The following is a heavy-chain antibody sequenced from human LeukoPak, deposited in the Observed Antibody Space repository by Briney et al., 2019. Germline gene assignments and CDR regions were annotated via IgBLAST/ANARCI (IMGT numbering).Heavy chain of an antibody. Sequence: PSETLSLTCAVYGGSISGYYWSWIRQPPGKGLEWVGEIHYTGGTSYNPSLKSRATRSIDTSRTQLSLNLSSVTVADTAAYYCARGNILSGYCFDFWGQGALVTVSS. V-gene: IGHV4-34*01. CDR3: ARGNILSGYCFDF. J-gene: IGHJ4*02. CDR2: IHYTGGT. D-gene: IGHD3-9*01. CDR1: GGSISGYY.